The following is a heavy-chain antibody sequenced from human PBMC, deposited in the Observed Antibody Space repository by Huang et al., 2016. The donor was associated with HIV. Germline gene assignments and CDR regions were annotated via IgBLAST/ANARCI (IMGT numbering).Heavy chain of an antibody. V-gene: IGHV4-34*01. D-gene: IGHD2-15*01. Sequence: QGRLQQWGAGLLKPSETLSLTCAVYDRSFSRYYWTWVRQPPGKGLEWSEEISQSGSINYNASLESRVNISGDTSKNQFSLRLTSVTAADTATYFCARAPAGNDYSLYNYYGLDIWGQGTTVTVSS. CDR3: ARAPAGNDYSLYNYYGLDI. J-gene: IGHJ6*02. CDR2: ISQSGSI. CDR1: DRSFSRYY.